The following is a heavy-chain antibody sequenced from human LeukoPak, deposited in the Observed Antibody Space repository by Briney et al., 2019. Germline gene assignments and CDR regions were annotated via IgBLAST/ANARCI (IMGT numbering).Heavy chain of an antibody. D-gene: IGHD5-24*01. Sequence: SVKVSCKASGYTFTSYDTNWVRQAPGQGLEWMGGIIPIFGTANYAQKFQGRVTITADESTSTAYMELSSLRSEDTAVYYCARASPPVEMATISFDPWGQGTLVTVSS. CDR3: ARASPPVEMATISFDP. V-gene: IGHV1-69*13. CDR2: IIPIFGTA. CDR1: GYTFTSYD. J-gene: IGHJ5*02.